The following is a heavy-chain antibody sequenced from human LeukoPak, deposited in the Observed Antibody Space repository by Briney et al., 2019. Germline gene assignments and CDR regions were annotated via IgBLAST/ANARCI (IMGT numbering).Heavy chain of an antibody. Sequence: ASVKVSCKASGYTFTSYGISWVRQAPGQGLEWMGWISAYNGNTNYAQKLQGRVTMTTDTSTSTAYKELRSLRSDDTAVYYCARGGNDYGDYDLWYWGQGTLVTVSS. CDR1: GYTFTSYG. J-gene: IGHJ4*02. V-gene: IGHV1-18*01. CDR2: ISAYNGNT. D-gene: IGHD4-17*01. CDR3: ARGGNDYGDYDLWY.